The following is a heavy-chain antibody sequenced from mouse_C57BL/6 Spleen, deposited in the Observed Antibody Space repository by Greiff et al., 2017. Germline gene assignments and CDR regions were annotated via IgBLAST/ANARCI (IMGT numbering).Heavy chain of an antibody. J-gene: IGHJ1*03. CDR1: GYTFTSYW. V-gene: IGHV1-53*01. Sequence: QVQLQQPGTELVKPGASVKLSCKASGYTFTSYWMHWVKQRPGQGLEWIGNINPSNGGTNYNEKFKSKATLTVDKSSSTAYMQLSSLTSEDSAVXYCARNSKPVVGYFDVWGTGTTVTVSS. CDR2: INPSNGGT. CDR3: ARNSKPVVGYFDV.